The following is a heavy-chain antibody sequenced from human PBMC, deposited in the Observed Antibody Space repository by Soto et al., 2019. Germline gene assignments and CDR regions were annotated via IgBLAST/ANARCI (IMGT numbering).Heavy chain of an antibody. V-gene: IGHV4-61*01. Sequence: AETLSLTCTVSDGSVSSGNYYWTWIRQPPGKGLEWIGYIHSSGSTLYNPSLKSRVIISVDTSKNQFSLKLSSVTAADTAVYYCARDGRDGYSHWGQGTLVTVSS. CDR1: DGSVSSGNYY. CDR2: IHSSGST. J-gene: IGHJ4*02. CDR3: ARDGRDGYSH. D-gene: IGHD5-18*01.